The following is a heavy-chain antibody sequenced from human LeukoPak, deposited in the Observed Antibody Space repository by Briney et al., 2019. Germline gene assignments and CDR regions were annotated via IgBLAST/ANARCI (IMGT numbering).Heavy chain of an antibody. Sequence: ASVEVSCKASGYTFTSYGISWVRQAPGQGLEWMGWISAYNGNTNYAQKLQGRVTMTTDTSTSTAYMELRSLRSDDTAVYYCARDCHIVVVPAASPDTYYYYYGMDVWGQGTTVTVSS. J-gene: IGHJ6*02. CDR2: ISAYNGNT. CDR3: ARDCHIVVVPAASPDTYYYYYGMDV. D-gene: IGHD2-2*01. V-gene: IGHV1-18*01. CDR1: GYTFTSYG.